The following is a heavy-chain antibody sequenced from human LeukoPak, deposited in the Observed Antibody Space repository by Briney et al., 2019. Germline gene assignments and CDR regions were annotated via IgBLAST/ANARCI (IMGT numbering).Heavy chain of an antibody. J-gene: IGHJ5*02. Sequence: SQTLSLTCAISGDSVSINSVTWNWIRQSPSRGLEWLGRTYYRSTWYNDYAVSVRGRITVNPDTSKNQFSLHLNSVTPEDTAVYYCARRLTQYDCFDPWGQGILVTVSS. V-gene: IGHV6-1*01. CDR2: TYYRSTWYN. CDR1: GDSVSINSVT. D-gene: IGHD2-2*01. CDR3: ARRLTQYDCFDP.